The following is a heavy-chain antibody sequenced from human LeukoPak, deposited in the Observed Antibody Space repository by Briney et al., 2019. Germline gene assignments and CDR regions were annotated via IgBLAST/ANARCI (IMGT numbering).Heavy chain of an antibody. V-gene: IGHV3-21*01. CDR2: ISSSSSYI. J-gene: IGHJ4*02. Sequence: AGGSLRLSCAASGFTFSSYSMNWVRQAPGKGLEWVSSISSSSSYIYYADSVKGRFTISRDNAKNTLYLQMNSLRAEDTAVYYCASQRWLQSSFDYWGQGTLVTVSS. CDR1: GFTFSSYS. CDR3: ASQRWLQSSFDY. D-gene: IGHD5-24*01.